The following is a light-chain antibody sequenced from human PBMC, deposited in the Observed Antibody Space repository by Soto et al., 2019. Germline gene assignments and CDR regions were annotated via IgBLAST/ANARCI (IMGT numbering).Light chain of an antibody. V-gene: IGKV2-28*01. CDR3: MQALHTPQT. CDR1: QSLLYSNGYNY. CDR2: LGS. J-gene: IGKJ1*01. Sequence: DIVMTQSPLSLPVTPGEPASISCRSSQSLLYSNGYNYLDWYLQKPGQSPQLLIYLGSNRASGVPDRVSGSGSGTDFTLKISRVEAEDVGVYYCMQALHTPQTFGQGTKGESK.